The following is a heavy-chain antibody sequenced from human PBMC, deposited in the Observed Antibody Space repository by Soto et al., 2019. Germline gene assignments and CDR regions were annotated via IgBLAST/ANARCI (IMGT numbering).Heavy chain of an antibody. Sequence: QVQLVESGGGVVQPGRSLRLSCAASGFTFSSYAMHWVRQAPGKGLEWVAVISYDGSNKYYADSVKGRFTISRDNAKNTLYLQMNSQRAEDTAVYYCAREAYNWSYEYDGMDVWGQGTTVTVSS. D-gene: IGHD1-20*01. CDR3: AREAYNWSYEYDGMDV. CDR1: GFTFSSYA. J-gene: IGHJ6*02. V-gene: IGHV3-30-3*01. CDR2: ISYDGSNK.